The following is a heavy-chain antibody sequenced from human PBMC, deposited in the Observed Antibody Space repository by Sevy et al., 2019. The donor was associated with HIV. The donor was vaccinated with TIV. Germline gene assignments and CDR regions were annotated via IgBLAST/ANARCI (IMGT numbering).Heavy chain of an antibody. CDR2: IKENGSGR. D-gene: IGHD6-6*01. CDR1: GFTFGSYW. Sequence: GGSLRLSCAASGFTFGSYWMTWVRQAPGKGLEWVANIKENGSGRFYVDSVRGRFTVSRGNVKKTLYLQLNKLRGEDKALYYCARWYSSSSGRGLDNWGQGALVTVSP. V-gene: IGHV3-7*01. CDR3: ARWYSSSSGRGLDN. J-gene: IGHJ4*01.